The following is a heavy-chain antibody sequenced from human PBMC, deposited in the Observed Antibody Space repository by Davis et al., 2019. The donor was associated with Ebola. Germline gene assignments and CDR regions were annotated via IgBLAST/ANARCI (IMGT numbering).Heavy chain of an antibody. V-gene: IGHV3-23*01. CDR3: AKAPEGGTSPNY. D-gene: IGHD1-14*01. J-gene: IGHJ4*02. CDR1: GFTSSTSV. Sequence: PSGTLCLTCAVSGFTSSTSVFTRVPYSPWQGREWIASISDSGGATYYTDSVKGRFAVSRDNSKNTLYLQMNSLRAEDTAVYYCAKAPEGGTSPNYWGQGTLITVSS. CDR2: ISDSGGAT.